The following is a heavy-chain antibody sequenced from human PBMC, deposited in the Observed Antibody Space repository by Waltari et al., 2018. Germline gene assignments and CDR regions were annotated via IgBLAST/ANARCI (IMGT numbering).Heavy chain of an antibody. D-gene: IGHD3-16*01. CDR2: RKTNTGIP. J-gene: IGHJ5*02. CDR3: SRAANWNYVWFGP. CDR1: GYTFTSDG. Sequence: QVQLVQSGSELRKPGASVKVSCKASGYTFTSDGINWVRQAPGQGPEWMGGRKTNTGIPTYAQGFTGRFVFSLDTSVSTADLQISDLEAADTAVYYCSRAANWNYVWFGPWGQGTLVTVSS. V-gene: IGHV7-4-1*02.